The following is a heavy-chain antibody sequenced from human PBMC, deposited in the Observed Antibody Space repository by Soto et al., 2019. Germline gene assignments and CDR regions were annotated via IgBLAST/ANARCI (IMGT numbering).Heavy chain of an antibody. D-gene: IGHD6-13*01. V-gene: IGHV4-59*01. CDR2: VYYSGST. Sequence: SETLSLTCTVSGGSISTYYWTWIRQPPGKGLEWIGFVYYSGSTNYNSSLKSRVTISLDTSRNQFSLKLNSVTSADTAVYFCARRVAAAPMYAFDIWGQGTMVTVSS. CDR3: ARRVAAAPMYAFDI. J-gene: IGHJ3*02. CDR1: GGSISTYY.